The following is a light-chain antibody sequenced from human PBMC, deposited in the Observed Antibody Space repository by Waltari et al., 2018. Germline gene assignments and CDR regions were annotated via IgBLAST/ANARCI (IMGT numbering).Light chain of an antibody. CDR2: YTF. J-gene: IGKJ4*01. Sequence: DIQMTQSPSSLSASVGDRVIITCRASQTINNRLSWYRQEPGKAPKPLIYYTFNLETGVPSRFSGSGSGRDYSLTTSNLQPEDFATYYCQQYENFPLTFGGGTKVDIK. V-gene: IGKV1-33*01. CDR3: QQYENFPLT. CDR1: QTINNR.